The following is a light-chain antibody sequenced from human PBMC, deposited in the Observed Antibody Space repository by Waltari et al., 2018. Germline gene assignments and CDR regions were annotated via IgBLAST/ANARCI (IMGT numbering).Light chain of an antibody. CDR3: SSYAGSNNYWV. CDR2: EVT. CDR1: SSDVCGYNY. V-gene: IGLV2-8*01. J-gene: IGLJ3*02. Sequence: QSALTQPPSASGSPGQSVTISCPGTSSDVCGYNYFSWYQQYPGRAPKLMIYEVTKRPSGVPDRFSGSKSGNTASLTVSGLQADDEADYYCSSYAGSNNYWVFGGGTTLTVL.